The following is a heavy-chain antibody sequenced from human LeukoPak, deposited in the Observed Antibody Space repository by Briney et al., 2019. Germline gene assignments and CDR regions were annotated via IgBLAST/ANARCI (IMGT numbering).Heavy chain of an antibody. CDR1: GGTFSSYA. V-gene: IGHV1-69*05. CDR2: IIPIFGTA. Sequence: SVKVSCKASGGTFSSYAISWVRQAPGQGLEWMGGIIPIFGTANYAQKFQGRVTITTDESTSTAYMELSGLRSEDTAVYYCARVGDCTNGVCDYYYMDVWGRGTTVTVSS. CDR3: ARVGDCTNGVCDYYYMDV. D-gene: IGHD2-8*01. J-gene: IGHJ6*03.